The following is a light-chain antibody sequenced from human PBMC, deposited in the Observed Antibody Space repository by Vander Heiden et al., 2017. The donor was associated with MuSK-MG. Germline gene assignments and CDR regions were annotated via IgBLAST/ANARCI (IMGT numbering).Light chain of an antibody. CDR1: SSNIGSHY. J-gene: IGLJ2*01. CDR3: GTWDNSLSGGV. CDR2: DND. V-gene: IGLV1-51*01. Sequence: QSVLTQPPSGSAAPGQGVAISCSGGSSNIGSHYIFWYQQFPGTAPKLLIYDNDKRPSGIPDRFSGSKSGTSATLAITGLQTGDEADYYCGTWDNSLSGGVFGGGTKLTVL.